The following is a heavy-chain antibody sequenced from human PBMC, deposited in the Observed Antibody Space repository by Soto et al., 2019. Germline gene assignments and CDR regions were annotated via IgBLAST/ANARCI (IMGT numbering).Heavy chain of an antibody. D-gene: IGHD2-15*01. J-gene: IGHJ3*02. CDR1: GDSVSHNNYY. CDR3: VRQYSPDCNGGLCFQAFDT. V-gene: IGHV4-61*01. CDR2: LFYTGTT. Sequence: QVQLQESGPGLVTPSETLSLTCTVSGDSVSHNNYYWGWTRQPPGQGLEWVGHLFYTGTTKYNPSLGSRLIMSLDTYKNQFSLRLNSVTAADTAVYYCVRQYSPDCNGGLCFQAFDTWGPGTMVAVSP.